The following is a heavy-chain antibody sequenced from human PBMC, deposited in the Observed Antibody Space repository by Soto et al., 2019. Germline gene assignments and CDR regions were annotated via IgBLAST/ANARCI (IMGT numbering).Heavy chain of an antibody. V-gene: IGHV4-30-4*01. Sequence: QVQLQESGPGLVKPSQTLSLTCAVSGGSISSGDYYWSWIRQPPGKGLEWIGYIYSSGSAYYNPSLKSRLTLSIDTSENQFSLRLSSVTAADTAVYYCAREPFGDYAHDAFDIWGQGTMVTISS. CDR2: IYSSGSA. CDR1: GGSISSGDYY. D-gene: IGHD4-17*01. J-gene: IGHJ3*02. CDR3: AREPFGDYAHDAFDI.